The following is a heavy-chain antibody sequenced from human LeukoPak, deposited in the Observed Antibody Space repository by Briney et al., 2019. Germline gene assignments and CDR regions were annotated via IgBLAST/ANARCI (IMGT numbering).Heavy chain of an antibody. CDR2: IYYSGST. D-gene: IGHD3-3*01. V-gene: IGHV4-30-4*08. CDR3: ALGIFGVVPYYFDY. J-gene: IGHJ4*02. Sequence: SETLSLTCTVSGGSISSGDYYWSWIRQPPGKGLEWIGYIYYSGSTYYNPSLKSRVTISVDTSKNRFSLKLSSVTAADTAVYYCALGIFGVVPYYFDYWGQGTLVTVSS. CDR1: GGSISSGDYY.